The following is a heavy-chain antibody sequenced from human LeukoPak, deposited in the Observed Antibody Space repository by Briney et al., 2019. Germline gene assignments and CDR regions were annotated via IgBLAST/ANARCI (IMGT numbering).Heavy chain of an antibody. D-gene: IGHD2-15*01. V-gene: IGHV3-64*04. CDR3: AKDRAVAGGGVADLFEY. CDR2: IVCYGGST. CDR1: GHTLSSYA. Sequence: GGPLTLLCAPSGHTLSSYAMHWARRATGKALESVSSIVCYGGSTYYADSVKGRFTISRDNSKNTLYLQMNSLRADDTAVYYCAKDRAVAGGGVADLFEYWGQGTLVTVSS. J-gene: IGHJ4*02.